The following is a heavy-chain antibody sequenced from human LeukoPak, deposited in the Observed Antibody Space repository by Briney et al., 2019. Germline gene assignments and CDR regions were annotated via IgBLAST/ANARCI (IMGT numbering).Heavy chain of an antibody. D-gene: IGHD1-26*01. CDR1: GFTFDDYA. V-gene: IGHV3-9*01. CDR2: ISWNSGSI. Sequence: PGGSLRLSCAASGFTFDDYAMHWVRQAPGKGQEWVSGISWNSGSIGYADSVKGRFTISRDNAKNSLYLQMNSLRAEDTALYYCAKDRGSSGFYYFDYWGQGTLVTVSS. CDR3: AKDRGSSGFYYFDY. J-gene: IGHJ4*02.